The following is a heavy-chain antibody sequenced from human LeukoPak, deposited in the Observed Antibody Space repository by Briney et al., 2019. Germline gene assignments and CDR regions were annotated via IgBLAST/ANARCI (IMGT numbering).Heavy chain of an antibody. V-gene: IGHV3-21*01. J-gene: IGHJ6*02. CDR1: GFTFSDYS. CDR3: ARGDYYFYGLDV. CDR2: ITGSSSYT. Sequence: GGSLRLSCAASGFTFSDYSMNWVRQAPGKGLEWVSSITGSSSYTYYADSLKGRFTVSRDNAKSSLSLQMNSLRAEDTAVYYCARGDYYFYGLDVWGQGTTVTVSS.